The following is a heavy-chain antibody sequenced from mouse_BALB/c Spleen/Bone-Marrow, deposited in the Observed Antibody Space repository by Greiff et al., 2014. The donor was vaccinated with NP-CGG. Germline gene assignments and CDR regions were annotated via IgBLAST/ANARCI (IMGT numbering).Heavy chain of an antibody. CDR1: GFTFSGYA. CDR3: ASLTGRDY. J-gene: IGHJ2*01. Sequence: VQLKESGGGLVKPGGSLKLSCAASGFTFSGYAMSWVRQTPEKRLEGVATISSGGSYTYYPDSVKGRFTISRDNAKNTLYLQMSSLRSEDTAMYYCASLTGRDYWGQGTTLTVSA. CDR2: ISSGGSYT. V-gene: IGHV5-9-3*01. D-gene: IGHD4-1*01.